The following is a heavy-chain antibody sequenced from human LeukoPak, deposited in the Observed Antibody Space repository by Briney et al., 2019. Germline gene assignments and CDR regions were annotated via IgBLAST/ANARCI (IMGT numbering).Heavy chain of an antibody. D-gene: IGHD1-26*01. CDR1: GGSISSYY. V-gene: IGHV4-4*07. CDR2: IYTSGST. J-gene: IGHJ5*02. Sequence: SETLSLTCTVSGGSISSYYWSWIRQPAGKGLEWIGRIYTSGSTNYNPSLKSRVTMSVDTSKNQFSLKLSSVTAADTAVYYCARDPGMGGATYNWFDPWGQGTLVTVSS. CDR3: ARDPGMGGATYNWFDP.